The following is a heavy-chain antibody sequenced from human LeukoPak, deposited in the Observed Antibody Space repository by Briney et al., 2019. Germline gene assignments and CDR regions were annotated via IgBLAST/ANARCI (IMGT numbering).Heavy chain of an antibody. Sequence: PGGSLRTSRAAPGFTFNSYAMSLVPPGPGEGVGGGSVIGGSGGSTYYADSVKGRFTISRDNSKDTLYLKMNSLRAEDTAVYYCAKHTSYYYYYMDVWGKGTTVTVSS. D-gene: IGHD3-3*01. J-gene: IGHJ6*03. V-gene: IGHV3-23*01. CDR3: AKHTSYYYYYMDV. CDR2: IGGSGGST. CDR1: GFTFNSYA.